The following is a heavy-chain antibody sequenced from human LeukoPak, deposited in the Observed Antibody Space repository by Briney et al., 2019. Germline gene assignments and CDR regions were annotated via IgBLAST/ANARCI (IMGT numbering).Heavy chain of an antibody. D-gene: IGHD3-10*01. J-gene: IGHJ4*02. CDR3: ARVKVVRGVSFDY. Sequence: PSETLSLTCTVSGGSISSYYWSWIRQPPGKGLEWIGYIYYSGSTNYNPSLKSRVTISVDTSKNQFSLKLSSVTAADTAVYYCARVKVVRGVSFDYWGQGTLVTVSS. CDR1: GGSISSYY. V-gene: IGHV4-59*01. CDR2: IYYSGST.